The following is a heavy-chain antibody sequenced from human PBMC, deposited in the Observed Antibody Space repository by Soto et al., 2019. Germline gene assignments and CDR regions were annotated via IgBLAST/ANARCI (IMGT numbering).Heavy chain of an antibody. CDR2: IYYSGST. Sequence: QVQLQESGPGLVKPSQTLSLTCTVSGGSISSGDYYWRWIRQPPGKGLEWIGYIYYSGSTYYNPSLKSRVTISVDTSKNQFPLKRSSVTAADTAVYYCARAPHYYDRSGYDYWGQGTLVTVSS. CDR1: GGSISSGDYY. D-gene: IGHD3-22*01. V-gene: IGHV4-30-4*01. J-gene: IGHJ4*02. CDR3: ARAPHYYDRSGYDY.